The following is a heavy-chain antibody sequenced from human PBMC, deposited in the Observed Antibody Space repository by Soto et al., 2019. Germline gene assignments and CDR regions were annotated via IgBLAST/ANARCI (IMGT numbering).Heavy chain of an antibody. CDR2: INPNSGGT. CDR3: ARGYCSSTSCYTGDWFDP. J-gene: IGHJ5*02. CDR1: GYTFTGYY. D-gene: IGHD2-2*02. V-gene: IGHV1-2*02. Sequence: ALVKVFCKASGYTFTGYYMHWVRQAPGQGLEWMGWINPNSGGTNYAQKFQGRVTMTRDTSIGTAYMELSRLRSDDTAVYYCARGYCSSTSCYTGDWFDPWGQGTLVTVSS.